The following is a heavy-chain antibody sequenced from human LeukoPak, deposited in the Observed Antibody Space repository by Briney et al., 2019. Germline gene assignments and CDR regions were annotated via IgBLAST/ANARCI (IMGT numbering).Heavy chain of an antibody. CDR3: AKAAIGGYYYDSSGYYFDY. CDR1: GFTFSSYW. D-gene: IGHD3-22*01. V-gene: IGHV3-23*01. Sequence: PGGSLRLSCAASGFTFSSYWMSWVRQAPGKGLEWVSAISGSGGSTYYADSVKGRFTISRDNSKNTLYLQMNSLRAEDTAIYYCAKAAIGGYYYDSSGYYFDYWGQGTLVTVSS. CDR2: ISGSGGST. J-gene: IGHJ4*02.